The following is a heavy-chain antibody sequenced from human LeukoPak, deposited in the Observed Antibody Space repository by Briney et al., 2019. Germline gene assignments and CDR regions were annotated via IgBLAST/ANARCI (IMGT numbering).Heavy chain of an antibody. CDR1: GGSISSGSYS. CDR3: ARDRVEMASDAFDI. V-gene: IGHV4-61*02. D-gene: IGHD5-24*01. Sequence: SETLSLTCTVSGGSISSGSYSWSWIRQPAGKGLEWIGRIYTSGSTNYNPSLKSRVTISVDTSKNQFSLKLSSVTAADTAVYYCARDRVEMASDAFDIWGQGTMVTVSS. CDR2: IYTSGST. J-gene: IGHJ3*02.